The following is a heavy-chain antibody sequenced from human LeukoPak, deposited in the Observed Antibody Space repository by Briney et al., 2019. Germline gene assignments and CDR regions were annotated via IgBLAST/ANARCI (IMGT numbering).Heavy chain of an antibody. V-gene: IGHV3-7*01. CDR3: ARGGAARPDF. CDR1: GFTFSNYA. Sequence: GGTLRLSCAASGFTFSNYAMNWVRQTPGKGLEWVAKIKADGGEKDHVASVKGRFTISRDNAKNSLYLQMNSLRVEDTAVYYCARGGAARPDFWGQGTLVTVSS. J-gene: IGHJ4*02. D-gene: IGHD6-6*01. CDR2: IKADGGEK.